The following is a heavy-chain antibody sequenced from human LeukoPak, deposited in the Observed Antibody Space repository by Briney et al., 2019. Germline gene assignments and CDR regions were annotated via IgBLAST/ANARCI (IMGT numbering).Heavy chain of an antibody. D-gene: IGHD3-10*01. V-gene: IGHV3-21*03. CDR1: GFTFDSYA. CDR3: ARDCWDYGSGSYCGIDY. J-gene: IGHJ4*02. CDR2: ISGGSSFI. Sequence: GGSLRLSCAASGFTFDSYAMNWVRQAPGKGLEWVSSISGGSSFIYYADSVKGRFTISRDNAKNSLYLQMNSLRAEDTTVYYCARDCWDYGSGSYCGIDYWGQGTLVTVSS.